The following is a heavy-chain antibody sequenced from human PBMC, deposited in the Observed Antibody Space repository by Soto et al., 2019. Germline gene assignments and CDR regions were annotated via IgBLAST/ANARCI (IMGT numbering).Heavy chain of an antibody. CDR3: ARDYYKYYDSSGYYRSPAY. Sequence: SETLSLTCTVSGGSISSYYWSWIRQPPGKGLEWIGYIYYSGSTNYNPSLKSRVTISVDTSKNQFSLKLSSVTAADTAVYYCARDYYKYYDSSGYYRSPAYWGQGTLVTVS. D-gene: IGHD3-22*01. J-gene: IGHJ4*02. CDR2: IYYSGST. CDR1: GGSISSYY. V-gene: IGHV4-59*12.